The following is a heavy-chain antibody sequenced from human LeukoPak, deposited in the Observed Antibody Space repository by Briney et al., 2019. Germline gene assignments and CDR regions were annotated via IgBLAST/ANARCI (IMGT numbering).Heavy chain of an antibody. J-gene: IGHJ4*02. V-gene: IGHV3-33*01. CDR2: LWYDGNKK. CDR3: ARRTDTGGSFDY. D-gene: IGHD7-27*01. CDR1: EFTFSSYG. Sequence: SGTSLRLSCVASEFTFSSYGFHWVRQAPGKGLEWVAVLWYDGNKKYYADSVKGRFTVSRDSSKNTLYLQMNSLGGEDTAVYYCARRTDTGGSFDYWGQRTLVTVSS.